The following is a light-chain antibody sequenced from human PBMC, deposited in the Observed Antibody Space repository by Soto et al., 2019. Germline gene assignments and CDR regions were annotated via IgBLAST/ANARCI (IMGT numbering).Light chain of an antibody. CDR2: GAS. Sequence: EIVLTQSPGTLSLSPGERATLSCRASQSVSSSYLAWYQQKPGQAPRLLIYGASSRATGIPDRFSGSGSGTDFTLTISRLEPEDVAVYYGQQYGSSPRTFGQGTKVEI. V-gene: IGKV3-20*01. CDR3: QQYGSSPRT. CDR1: QSVSSSY. J-gene: IGKJ1*01.